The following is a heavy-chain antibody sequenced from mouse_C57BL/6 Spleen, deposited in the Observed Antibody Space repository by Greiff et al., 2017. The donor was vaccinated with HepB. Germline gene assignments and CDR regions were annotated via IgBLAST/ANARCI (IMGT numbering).Heavy chain of an antibody. D-gene: IGHD2-3*01. CDR2: ISYDGSN. CDR3: AREDGSWFAY. CDR1: GYSITSGYY. Sequence: VQLKESGPGLVKPSQSLSLTCSVTGYSITSGYYWNWIRQFPGNKLEWMGYISYDGSNNYNPPLKNRISITRDTSKNQFFLKLNSVTTEDTATYYCAREDGSWFAYWGQGTLVTVSA. J-gene: IGHJ3*01. V-gene: IGHV3-6*01.